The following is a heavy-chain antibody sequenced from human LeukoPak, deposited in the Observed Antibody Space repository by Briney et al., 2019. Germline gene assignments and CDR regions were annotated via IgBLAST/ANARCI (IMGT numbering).Heavy chain of an antibody. CDR3: ARDMTTVTTSGAFDI. CDR1: GGSISSYY. Sequence: SETLSLTCTVSGGSISSYYWSWIRQPPGKGLEWIGYIYYSGSTYYNPSLRSRVTISVDTSKNQFSLKLSSVTAADTAVYYCARDMTTVTTSGAFDIWGQGTMVTVSS. D-gene: IGHD4-17*01. CDR2: IYYSGST. V-gene: IGHV4-59*01. J-gene: IGHJ3*02.